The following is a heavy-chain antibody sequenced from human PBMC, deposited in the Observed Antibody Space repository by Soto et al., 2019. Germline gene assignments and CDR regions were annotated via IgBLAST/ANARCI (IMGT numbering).Heavy chain of an antibody. CDR2: IYYSGST. CDR1: GGSISSYY. V-gene: IGHV4-59*01. Sequence: SETLSLTCTVSGGSISSYYWSWIRQPPGKGLEWIGYIYYSGSTNYNPSLKSRVTISVDTSKNQFSLKLSSVTAADTAVYYCARASIGYSYGYLYGMDVWGQGPTVTVSS. D-gene: IGHD5-18*01. J-gene: IGHJ6*02. CDR3: ARASIGYSYGYLYGMDV.